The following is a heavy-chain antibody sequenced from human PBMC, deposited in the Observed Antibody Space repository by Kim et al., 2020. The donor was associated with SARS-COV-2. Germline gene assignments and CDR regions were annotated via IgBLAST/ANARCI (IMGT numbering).Heavy chain of an antibody. V-gene: IGHV4-34*01. CDR3: ARRFHRIAAAGTWWVRVYFDY. CDR1: GGSFSGYY. J-gene: IGHJ4*02. D-gene: IGHD6-13*01. CDR2: INHSGST. Sequence: SETLSLTCAVYGGSFSGYYWSWIRQPPGKGLEWIGEINHSGSTNYNPSLKSRVTISVDTSKNQFSLKLSSVTAADTAVYYCARRFHRIAAAGTWWVRVYFDYWGQGTLVTVSS.